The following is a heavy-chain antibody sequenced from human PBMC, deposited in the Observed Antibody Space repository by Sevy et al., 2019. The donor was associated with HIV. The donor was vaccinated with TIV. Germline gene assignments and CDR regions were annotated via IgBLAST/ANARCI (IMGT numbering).Heavy chain of an antibody. J-gene: IGHJ3*02. CDR2: ISYDGSNK. V-gene: IGHV3-30-3*01. D-gene: IGHD3-16*01. Sequence: GGSLRLSCAASGFTFSSYAMHWVRQAPGKGLEWLAVISYDGSNKHYADSVKGRFTSSRDNSKNTLYLQMKSLRAEDTAVYYCAAVTFGGFDAFDIWGQGTMVTVSS. CDR1: GFTFSSYA. CDR3: AAVTFGGFDAFDI.